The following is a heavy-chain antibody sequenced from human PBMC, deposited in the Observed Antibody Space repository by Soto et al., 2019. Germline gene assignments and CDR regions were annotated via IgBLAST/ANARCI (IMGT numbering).Heavy chain of an antibody. CDR1: GYTFTSYY. CDR3: ARSSGWYGGGFDY. D-gene: IGHD6-19*01. J-gene: IGHJ4*02. CDR2: INPSGGST. V-gene: IGHV1-46*01. Sequence: QVQLVQSGAEVKKPGASVKVSCKASGYTFTSYYMHWVRQAPGQGLEWMGIINPSGGSTSYAQKSRGRVTMTRDTSTSTVYMELSSLRSEDTAVYYCARSSGWYGGGFDYWGQGTLVTVSS.